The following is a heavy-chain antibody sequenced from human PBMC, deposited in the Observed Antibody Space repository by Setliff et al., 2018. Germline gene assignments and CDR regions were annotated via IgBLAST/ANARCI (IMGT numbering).Heavy chain of an antibody. Sequence: LSLPFLFSFSSLNSDYWAWIRQTPGKGLEWIGYIHYTGSTNYNPSLETRVTISLDTSKNEFSLKLNSVTAADTAVYYCARVNGYNWGSGNWFDPWGQGTLVTVSS. CDR2: IHYTGST. J-gene: IGHJ5*02. CDR1: FSSLNSDY. CDR3: ARVNGYNWGSGNWFDP. V-gene: IGHV4-59*01. D-gene: IGHD1-1*01.